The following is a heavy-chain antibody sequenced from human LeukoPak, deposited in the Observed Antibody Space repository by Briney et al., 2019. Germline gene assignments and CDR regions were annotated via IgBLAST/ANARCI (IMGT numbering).Heavy chain of an antibody. J-gene: IGHJ3*02. Sequence: SETLSLTCAASGGSISSSNWWSWVRQPPGKGLEWIGEIYHSGSTNYNPSLKSRVTISVDKSKNQFSLKLSSVTAADTAVYYCARSVDTAIGAFDIWGQGTMVTVSS. CDR1: GGSISSSNW. CDR2: IYHSGST. V-gene: IGHV4-4*02. D-gene: IGHD5-18*01. CDR3: ARSVDTAIGAFDI.